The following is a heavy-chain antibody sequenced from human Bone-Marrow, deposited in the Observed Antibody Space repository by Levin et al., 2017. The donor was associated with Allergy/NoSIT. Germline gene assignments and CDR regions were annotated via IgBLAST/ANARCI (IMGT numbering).Heavy chain of an antibody. Sequence: SVKVSCKASGGTFSSYAISWVRQAPGQGLEWMGGIIPIFGTANYAQKFQGRVTITADESTSTAYMELSSLRSEDTAVYYCARDWGGSYYDSSGPKRDYGMDVWGQGTTVTVSS. CDR1: GGTFSSYA. D-gene: IGHD3-22*01. CDR2: IIPIFGTA. CDR3: ARDWGGSYYDSSGPKRDYGMDV. J-gene: IGHJ6*02. V-gene: IGHV1-69*13.